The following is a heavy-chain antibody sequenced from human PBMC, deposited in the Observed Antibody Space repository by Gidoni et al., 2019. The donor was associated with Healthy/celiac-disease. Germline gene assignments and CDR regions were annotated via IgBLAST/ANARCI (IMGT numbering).Heavy chain of an antibody. CDR2: IYYSGST. CDR1: GGSISSSCYY. V-gene: IGHV4-39*01. D-gene: IGHD6-13*01. CDR3: ARHYKQQLVF. Sequence: QLQLQESGPGLVKPSETLSLTCTVPGGSISSSCYYWGWIRQPPGKGLEWIGSIYYSGSTYYNPSLKSRVTISVYTSKNQFSLKLSSVTAADTAVYYCARHYKQQLVFWGQGTLVTVSS. J-gene: IGHJ4*02.